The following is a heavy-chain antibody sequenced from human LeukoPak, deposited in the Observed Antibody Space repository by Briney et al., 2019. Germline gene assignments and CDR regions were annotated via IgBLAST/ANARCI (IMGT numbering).Heavy chain of an antibody. CDR1: GYSISSDYY. J-gene: IGHJ4*02. CDR2: IHYSGST. Sequence: SETLSLTCTVSGYSISSDYYWGCIRPPPGKGLEWIGYIHYSGSTHYNPSLKSRVTISIDTSKNQLSLKLSSVTAADTAVYYCARNTYYYDSSGYLLGYYFDYWGQGTLVTVSS. CDR3: ARNTYYYDSSGYLLGYYFDY. D-gene: IGHD3-22*01. V-gene: IGHV4-38-2*02.